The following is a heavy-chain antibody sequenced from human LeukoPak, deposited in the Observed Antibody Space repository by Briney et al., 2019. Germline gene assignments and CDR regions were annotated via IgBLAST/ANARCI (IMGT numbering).Heavy chain of an antibody. CDR2: VSAYNGNT. CDR3: ARTNYGGSRNDAFDI. CDR1: GYTFTSYG. D-gene: IGHD4-23*01. V-gene: IGHV1-18*01. Sequence: ASVKVSCTASGYTFTSYGISWVRQAPGQGLEWMGWVSAYNGNTNYAQKLQGRVTMTTDTSTSTAYMELRSLRSDDTAVYYCARTNYGGSRNDAFDIWGQGTMVTVSS. J-gene: IGHJ3*02.